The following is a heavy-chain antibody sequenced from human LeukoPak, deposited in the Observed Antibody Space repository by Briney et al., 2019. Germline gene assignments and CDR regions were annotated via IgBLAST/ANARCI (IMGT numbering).Heavy chain of an antibody. CDR2: IYYSGST. CDR1: GGSISSYY. Sequence: KPSETLSLTCTVSGGSISSYYWSWIRQPPGKGLEWIGYIYYSGSTNYNPSLKSRVTISVDTSKNQFSLNLSSVTAADTAVYYCARHGTRGYSYDYSGWIAFDIWGQGTMVTVSS. CDR3: ARHGTRGYSYDYSGWIAFDI. D-gene: IGHD5-18*01. V-gene: IGHV4-59*08. J-gene: IGHJ3*02.